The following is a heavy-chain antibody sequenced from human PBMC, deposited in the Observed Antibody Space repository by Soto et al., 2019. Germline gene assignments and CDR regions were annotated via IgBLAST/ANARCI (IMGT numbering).Heavy chain of an antibody. Sequence: LRLSCAASGFTFSDYYMSWIRQAPGKGLEWGSYISSSSSYTNYADSVKGRFTISRDNAKNSLYLQMNSLRAEDTAVYYCARDPGKYYYDSSGYFWYFDLWGRGTLVPVSS. D-gene: IGHD3-22*01. CDR2: ISSSSSYT. V-gene: IGHV3-11*06. CDR1: GFTFSDYY. J-gene: IGHJ2*01. CDR3: ARDPGKYYYDSSGYFWYFDL.